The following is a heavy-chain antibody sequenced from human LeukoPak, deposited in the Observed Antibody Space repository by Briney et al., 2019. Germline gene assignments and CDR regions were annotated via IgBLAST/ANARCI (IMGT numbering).Heavy chain of an antibody. D-gene: IGHD3-9*01. V-gene: IGHV4-30-2*01. CDR3: ARGDDILTGYYPQADAFDI. CDR2: IYHSGST. J-gene: IGHJ3*02. CDR1: GGSISSGGYY. Sequence: SQTLSLTCTVSGGSISSGGYYWSWIRQPPGKGLEWIGYIYHSGSTYYNPSLKSRVTISVDRSKNQFSLKLSSVTAADTAVYYCARGDDILTGYYPQADAFDIWGQGTMVTVSS.